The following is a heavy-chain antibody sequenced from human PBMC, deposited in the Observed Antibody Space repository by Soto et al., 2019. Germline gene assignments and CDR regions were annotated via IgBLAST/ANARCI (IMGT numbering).Heavy chain of an antibody. Sequence: GGSLRLSCAASGFTFDDYAMHWVRQAPGKGLEWVSGISWNSGSIGYADSVKGRFTISRDNAKNSLYLQMNSLRAEDTALYYCARGMVATITDFDYWGQGTLVTVSS. D-gene: IGHD5-12*01. V-gene: IGHV3-9*01. J-gene: IGHJ4*02. CDR1: GFTFDDYA. CDR2: ISWNSGSI. CDR3: ARGMVATITDFDY.